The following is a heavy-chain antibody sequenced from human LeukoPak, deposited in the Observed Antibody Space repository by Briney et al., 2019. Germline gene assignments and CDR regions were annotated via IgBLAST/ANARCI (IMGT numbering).Heavy chain of an antibody. J-gene: IGHJ4*02. CDR3: ATKVVAAYDLDY. CDR2: ISGSGGST. Sequence: GGSLRLSCAASGFTFSSYAMSWVRQAPGKGLEWVSAISGSGGSTYYADSVKGRFTISRDNSKNTLYLQMNSLRAEDTAVYYCATKVVAAYDLDYWGQGTLVTVSS. CDR1: GFTFSSYA. D-gene: IGHD2-15*01. V-gene: IGHV3-23*01.